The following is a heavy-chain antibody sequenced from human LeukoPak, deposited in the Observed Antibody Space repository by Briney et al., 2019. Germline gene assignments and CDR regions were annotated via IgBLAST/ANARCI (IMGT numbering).Heavy chain of an antibody. CDR3: ARSRYDFWSGYEPIFDP. V-gene: IGHV1-2*02. Sequence: GASVKVSCKASGYTFTGYYMHWVQQAPGQGLEWMGWINPNSGGTNYAQKFQGRVTMTRDTSISTAYMELSRLRSDDTAVYYCARSRYDFWSGYEPIFDPWGQGTLVTVSS. D-gene: IGHD3-3*01. CDR2: INPNSGGT. J-gene: IGHJ5*02. CDR1: GYTFTGYY.